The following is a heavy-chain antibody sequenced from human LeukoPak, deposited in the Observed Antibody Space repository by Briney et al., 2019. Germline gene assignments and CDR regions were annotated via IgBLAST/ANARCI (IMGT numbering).Heavy chain of an antibody. CDR3: ARVSGDDFWSGQASY. CDR2: IIPIFGTA. V-gene: IGHV1-69*13. CDR1: GGTFSSYA. J-gene: IGHJ4*02. D-gene: IGHD3-3*01. Sequence: GASVKVSCKASGGTFSSYAISWVRQAPGQGLVWMGGIIPIFGTANYAQKFQGRVTITADESTSTAYMELSSLRSEDTAVYYCARVSGDDFWSGQASYWGQGTLVTVSS.